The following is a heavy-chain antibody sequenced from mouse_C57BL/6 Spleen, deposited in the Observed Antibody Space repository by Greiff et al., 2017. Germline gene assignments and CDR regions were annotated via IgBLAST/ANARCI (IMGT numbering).Heavy chain of an antibody. CDR3: ARGRNYGGYYAMDD. CDR2: IDPSDSYT. Sequence: QVQLQQPGAELVMPGASVKLSCKASGYTFTSYWMHWVKQRPGQGLEWIGEIDPSDSYTNYNQKFKGKSTLTVDKSSSTAYMQLSSLTSEDSAVYYCARGRNYGGYYAMDDWGQGTSVTVSS. J-gene: IGHJ4*01. D-gene: IGHD1-1*02. V-gene: IGHV1-69*01. CDR1: GYTFTSYW.